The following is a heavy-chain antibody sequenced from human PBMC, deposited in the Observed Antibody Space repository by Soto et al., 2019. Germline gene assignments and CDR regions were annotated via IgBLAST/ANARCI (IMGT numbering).Heavy chain of an antibody. V-gene: IGHV3-33*01. J-gene: IGHJ4*02. Sequence: PGGSLRLSCAASGFTFSSYGMHWVRQAPGKGLEWVAVIWYDGSNKYYADSVKGRFTISRDNSKNTLYLQMNSLRAEDTAVYYCARDVKTSVGYCTNGVCPSIDYWGQGTLVTVSS. D-gene: IGHD2-8*01. CDR1: GFTFSSYG. CDR2: IWYDGSNK. CDR3: ARDVKTSVGYCTNGVCPSIDY.